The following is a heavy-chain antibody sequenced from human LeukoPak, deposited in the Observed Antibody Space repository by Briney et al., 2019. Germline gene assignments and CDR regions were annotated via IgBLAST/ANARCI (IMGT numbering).Heavy chain of an antibody. CDR2: IRYDGSNK. CDR3: AKDLHQLLGKNAFDI. D-gene: IGHD2-2*01. V-gene: IGHV3-30*02. J-gene: IGHJ3*02. CDR1: GFTFSSYG. Sequence: GGSLRLSCAASGFTFSSYGMHWVRQAPGKGLEWVAFIRYDGSNKYYADSVKGRFTISRDNSKNTLYLQMNSLRAEDTAVYYCAKDLHQLLGKNAFDIWGQGTMVTVSS.